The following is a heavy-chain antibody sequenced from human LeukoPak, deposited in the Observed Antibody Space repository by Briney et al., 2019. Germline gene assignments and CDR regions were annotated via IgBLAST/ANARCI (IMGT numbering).Heavy chain of an antibody. CDR1: GYTFTSYG. D-gene: IGHD6-19*01. Sequence: ASVKVSCKASGYTFTSYGISWVRQAPGQELEWMGWISAYNGNTNYAQKLQGRVTMTTDTSTSTAYMELRSLRSDDTAVYYCARARGVTVAGYYYYYMDVWGKGTTVTVSS. J-gene: IGHJ6*03. V-gene: IGHV1-18*01. CDR3: ARARGVTVAGYYYYYMDV. CDR2: ISAYNGNT.